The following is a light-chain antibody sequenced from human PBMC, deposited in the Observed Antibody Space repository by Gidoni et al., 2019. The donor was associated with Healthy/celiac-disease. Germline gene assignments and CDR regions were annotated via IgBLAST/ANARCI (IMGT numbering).Light chain of an antibody. CDR1: QSVSSSY. V-gene: IGKV3-20*01. CDR3: QQYGSSPLG. Sequence: EIVLTQSPGTLSLSPGERATLSCRASQSVSSSYLAWYQQKPGQAPRLLIYGASSGATGIPDRFSGSGSGTDFTLTISRLEPEDFAVYYCQQYGSSPLGFGGGTKVEIK. J-gene: IGKJ4*01. CDR2: GAS.